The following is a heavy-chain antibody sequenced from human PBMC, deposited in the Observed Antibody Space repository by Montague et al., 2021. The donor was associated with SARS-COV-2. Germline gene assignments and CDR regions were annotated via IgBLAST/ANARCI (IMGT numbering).Heavy chain of an antibody. D-gene: IGHD3-22*01. CDR3: ARGILSMNMAVVVLLGGIYYFDS. CDR2: IYYSGST. CDR1: GGSISSSSYY. J-gene: IGHJ4*02. Sequence: SETLSLTCTVSGGSISSSSYYWGWIRQPPGKGLEWIGSIYYSGSTYYXXXLKSRVTISVDTSKNQFSLKLSSVTAADTAVYYCARGILSMNMAVVVLLGGIYYFDSWGQGTLVAVSS. V-gene: IGHV4-39*01.